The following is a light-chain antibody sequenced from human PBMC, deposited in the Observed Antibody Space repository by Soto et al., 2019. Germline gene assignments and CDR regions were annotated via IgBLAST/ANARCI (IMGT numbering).Light chain of an antibody. Sequence: QSVLPQPPSVSGAPGERVTISCTGSSSDIGAGYRVRWYQQVPGTAPKLLIYDNTNRPSGVSVRFSGSKSGTSASLAISGLQAEDEADYYCQSFDKYLSAVVFGGGTKVTVL. CDR2: DNT. J-gene: IGLJ2*01. CDR1: SSDIGAGYR. CDR3: QSFDKYLSAVV. V-gene: IGLV1-40*01.